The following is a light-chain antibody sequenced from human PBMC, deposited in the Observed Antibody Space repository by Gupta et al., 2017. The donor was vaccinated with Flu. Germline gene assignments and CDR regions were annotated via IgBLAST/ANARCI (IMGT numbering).Light chain of an antibody. CDR2: YAS. Sequence: DIQMTQYPSSLSVSVGDRVTITCQASQDISNYLNWYQQKPGKAPKLLIYYASNLETGVPSRFSGSGSGTDFTFTIISLQPEDIATYYCQQYDNLPPTCGQGTRLEIK. CDR3: QQYDNLPPT. CDR1: QDISNY. J-gene: IGKJ5*01. V-gene: IGKV1-33*01.